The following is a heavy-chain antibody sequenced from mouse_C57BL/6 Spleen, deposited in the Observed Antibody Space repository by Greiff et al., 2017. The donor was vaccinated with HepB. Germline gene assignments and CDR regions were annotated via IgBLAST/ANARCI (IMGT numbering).Heavy chain of an antibody. J-gene: IGHJ4*01. Sequence: LQQSGPELVKPGASVKMSCKASGYTFTDYNMHWVKQSHGKSLEWIGYINPNNGGTSYNQKFKGKATLTVNKSSSTAYMELRSLTSEDSAVYYCAGLRGAMDYWGQGASVTVSS. CDR1: GYTFTDYN. V-gene: IGHV1-22*01. D-gene: IGHD3-1*01. CDR3: AGLRGAMDY. CDR2: INPNNGGT.